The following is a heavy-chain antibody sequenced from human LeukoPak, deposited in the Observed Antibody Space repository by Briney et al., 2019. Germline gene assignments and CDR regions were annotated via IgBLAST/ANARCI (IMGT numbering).Heavy chain of an antibody. D-gene: IGHD4-17*01. V-gene: IGHV3-7*02. CDR2: IMPDGSAK. CDR3: AGGAPTVCDY. J-gene: IGHJ4*02. CDR1: GFTFSSYW. Sequence: GGSLRLSCAASGFTFSSYWMGWVRQVPGKGLEWVANIMPDGSAKYYVDSMKGRFTISRDNANNTLYLQMNSLRAEDTAVYYCAGGAPTVCDYWGQGNLVTVPS.